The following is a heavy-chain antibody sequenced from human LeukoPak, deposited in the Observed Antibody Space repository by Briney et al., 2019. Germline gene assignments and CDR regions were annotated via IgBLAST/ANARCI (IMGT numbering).Heavy chain of an antibody. D-gene: IGHD4-17*01. J-gene: IGHJ3*02. Sequence: GGSLRLSCAASGFFFSDYYMSWIRQAPGKGLEWVSYISSSTGYTNYADSVKGRFTISRDNAKNSLYLQMNSLRAEDTAVYYCARHLSGDDIWGQGTMVTVSS. CDR3: ARHLSGDDI. CDR2: ISSSTGYT. V-gene: IGHV3-11*03. CDR1: GFFFSDYY.